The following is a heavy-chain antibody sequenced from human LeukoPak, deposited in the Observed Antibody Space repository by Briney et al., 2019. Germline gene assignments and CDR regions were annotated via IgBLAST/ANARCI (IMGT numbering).Heavy chain of an antibody. CDR2: IWYDGSNK. V-gene: IGHV3-33*01. CDR3: ARERYSSSWYSDRVLPDGMDV. CDR1: GFTFSSYG. D-gene: IGHD6-13*01. Sequence: GGSLRLSCAASGFTFSSYGMHWVRQAPGKGLEWVAVIWYDGSNKYYADYVKGRFTISRDNSKNTLYLQMNSLRAEDTAVYYCARERYSSSWYSDRVLPDGMDVWGQGTTVTVSS. J-gene: IGHJ6*02.